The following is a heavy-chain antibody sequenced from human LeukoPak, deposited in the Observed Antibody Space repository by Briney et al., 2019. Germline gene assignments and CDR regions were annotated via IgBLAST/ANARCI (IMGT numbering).Heavy chain of an antibody. J-gene: IGHJ4*02. CDR3: ARESSSSWYGYSDY. D-gene: IGHD6-13*01. CDR2: IKQDGSEK. CDR1: GFTFSSYS. V-gene: IGHV3-7*01. Sequence: GGSLRLSCAASGFTFSSYSMNWVRQAPGKGLEWVANIKQDGSEKYYVDSVKGRFTISRDNAKNSLYLQMNSLRAEDTAVYYCARESSSSWYGYSDYWGQGTLVTVSS.